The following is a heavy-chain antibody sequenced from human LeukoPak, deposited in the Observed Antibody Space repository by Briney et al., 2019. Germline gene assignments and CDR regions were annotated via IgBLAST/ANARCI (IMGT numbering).Heavy chain of an antibody. CDR1: GFTFSSYS. J-gene: IGHJ4*02. D-gene: IGHD3-16*01. CDR2: ISYDGSNK. Sequence: GGSLRLSCAASGFTFSSYSMNWVRQAPGKGLEWVAVISYDGSNKYYADSVKGRFTISRDNSKNTLYLQMNSLRAEDTAVYYCAKDLGGTDYWGQGTLVTVSS. V-gene: IGHV3-30*18. CDR3: AKDLGGTDY.